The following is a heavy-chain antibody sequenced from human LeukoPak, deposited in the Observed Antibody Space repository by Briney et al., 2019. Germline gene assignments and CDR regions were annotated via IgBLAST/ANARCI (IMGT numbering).Heavy chain of an antibody. CDR3: ARGPYSSSWYGNDAFDI. CDR1: GFTFSSYW. J-gene: IGHJ3*02. V-gene: IGHV3-7*01. D-gene: IGHD6-13*01. CDR2: IKQDGSEK. Sequence: GGSLRLSCAASGFTFSSYWMSWVRQAPGKGLEWVANIKQDGSEKYYVDPVKGRFTISRDNAKNSLYLQMNSLRAEDTAVNYCARGPYSSSWYGNDAFDIWGQGTMVTVSS.